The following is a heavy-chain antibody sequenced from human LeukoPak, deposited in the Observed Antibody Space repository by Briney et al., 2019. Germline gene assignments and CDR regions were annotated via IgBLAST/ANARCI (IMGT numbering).Heavy chain of an antibody. D-gene: IGHD2/OR15-2a*01. Sequence: SETLSLTCAISGDSVSSNSAAWNWIRQSPSRGLEWLGRTYYRSKWYNDYAVSVKSRITINPDTSKNHFSLQLNSVTPEDTAVYYCARLYCYNTVCQVDYRGQGTLVTVSS. CDR1: GDSVSSNSAA. J-gene: IGHJ4*02. V-gene: IGHV6-1*01. CDR2: TYYRSKWYN. CDR3: ARLYCYNTVCQVDY.